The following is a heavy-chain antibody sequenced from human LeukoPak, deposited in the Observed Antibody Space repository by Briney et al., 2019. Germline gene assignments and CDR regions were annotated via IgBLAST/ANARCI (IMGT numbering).Heavy chain of an antibody. D-gene: IGHD2-21*01. V-gene: IGHV4-59*08. Sequence: KASETLSLTCTVSGGSISSYYWSWIRQPPGKGLEWIGYIYYSGSTNYNPSLKSRVTISVDTSKNQFSLKLSSVTAADTAVYYCARLGDYYYYGMDVWGQGTTVTVSS. CDR3: ARLGDYYYYGMDV. J-gene: IGHJ6*02. CDR2: IYYSGST. CDR1: GGSISSYY.